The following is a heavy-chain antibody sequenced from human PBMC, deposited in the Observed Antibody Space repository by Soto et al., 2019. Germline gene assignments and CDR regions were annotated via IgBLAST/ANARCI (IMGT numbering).Heavy chain of an antibody. V-gene: IGHV1-46*01. Sequence: ASVKVSCKASGYTFSDYYIHWVRQAPGHGLDWMGIINPPDGSTTYAQKFQGRVSMTSDTSTSTVYMELSSLRSEDTAIYYCARYYDSSGPAFDYWGQGTLVTVSS. CDR3: ARYYDSSGPAFDY. D-gene: IGHD3-22*01. CDR1: GYTFSDYY. CDR2: INPPDGST. J-gene: IGHJ4*02.